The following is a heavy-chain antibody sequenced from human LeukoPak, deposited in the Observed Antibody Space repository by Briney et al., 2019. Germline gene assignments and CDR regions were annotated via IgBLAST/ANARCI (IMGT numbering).Heavy chain of an antibody. Sequence: SQTLSLTCTVSGDSISNYYWSWIRQPPGKGLEWIGYIYYSGSTNYNPSLKSRVTISVDTSKNQFSLKLSSVTAADTAVYYCSRDRGMATITGYYYYYYGMDVWGQGTTVTVSS. J-gene: IGHJ6*02. CDR2: IYYSGST. CDR3: SRDRGMATITGYYYYYYGMDV. V-gene: IGHV4-59*01. CDR1: GDSISNYY. D-gene: IGHD5-24*01.